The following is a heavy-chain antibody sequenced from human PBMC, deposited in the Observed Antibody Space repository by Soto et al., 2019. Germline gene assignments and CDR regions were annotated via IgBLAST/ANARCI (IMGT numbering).Heavy chain of an antibody. J-gene: IGHJ4*02. V-gene: IGHV3-9*01. D-gene: IGHD5-12*01. CDR2: ISWNSGSI. Sequence: PGGSLRLSCAASGFTFDDYAMHWVRQAPGKGLEWVSGISWNSGSIGYADSVKGRFTISRDNAKNSLYLQMNSLRAEDTALYYCASVDLNYWGQGTPVTVSS. CDR1: GFTFDDYA. CDR3: ASVDLNY.